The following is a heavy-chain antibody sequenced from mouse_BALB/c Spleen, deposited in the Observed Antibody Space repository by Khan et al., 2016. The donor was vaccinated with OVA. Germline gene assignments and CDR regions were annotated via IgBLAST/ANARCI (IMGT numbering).Heavy chain of an antibody. CDR2: IWGDGIP. J-gene: IGHJ4*01. Sequence: QVQLKQSGPGLVAPSQSLSITCTVSGFSLTGYGVNWVRQPPGKGLELLGMIWGDGIPDSNSALKSRLSISKDNSKSQVFLKMNSLQTDDTARYYCARAYYGNYREAMDYWGQGTSVTVSS. CDR1: GFSLTGYG. V-gene: IGHV2-6-7*01. CDR3: ARAYYGNYREAMDY. D-gene: IGHD2-10*01.